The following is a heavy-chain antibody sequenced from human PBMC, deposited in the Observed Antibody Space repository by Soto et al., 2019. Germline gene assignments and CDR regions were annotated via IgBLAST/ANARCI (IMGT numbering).Heavy chain of an antibody. CDR2: IWYDGSNK. J-gene: IGHJ6*02. V-gene: IGHV3-33*01. D-gene: IGHD6-6*01. CDR1: GFTFSSYG. CDR3: ARGVAARSDYYYYGMDV. Sequence: GGSLRLSCAASGFTFSSYGMHWVRQAPGKGLEWVAVIWYDGSNKYYADSVKGRFTISRDNSKNTLYLQMNSLRAEDTAVYYCARGVAARSDYYYYGMDVWGQGTTVTVS.